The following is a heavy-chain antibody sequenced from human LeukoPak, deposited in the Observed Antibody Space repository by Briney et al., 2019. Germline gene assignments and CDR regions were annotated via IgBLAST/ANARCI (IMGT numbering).Heavy chain of an antibody. CDR2: IKHDGSES. D-gene: IGHD6-19*01. Sequence: GGSLRLSCATSGFTSTNYWMTWVRQAPGMGLEWVANIKHDGSESYYLDPVRGRFTISRDSARRSVYLQMNSLRVEDTAVYYCAICPGMAVAGGYWGQGTRVTVSS. V-gene: IGHV3-7*01. J-gene: IGHJ4*02. CDR1: GFTSTNYW. CDR3: AICPGMAVAGGY.